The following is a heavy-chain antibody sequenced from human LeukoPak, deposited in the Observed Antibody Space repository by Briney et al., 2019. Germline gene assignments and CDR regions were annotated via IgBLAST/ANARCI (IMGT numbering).Heavy chain of an antibody. V-gene: IGHV3-7*01. J-gene: IGHJ4*02. D-gene: IGHD5-24*01. CDR2: INQDGSEK. CDR3: VREARESGGFDY. CDR1: GFTFSSYW. Sequence: GGSLRLSCAVSGFTFSSYWMTWVRQPPGKGQERVANINQDGSEKYYVDSVKGRFTISRDNAKNSLYLQMNSLRADDTAVYYCVREARESGGFDYWGQGTLVTVSS.